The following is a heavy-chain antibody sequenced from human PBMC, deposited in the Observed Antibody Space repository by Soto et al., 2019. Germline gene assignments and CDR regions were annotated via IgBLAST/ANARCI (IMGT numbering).Heavy chain of an antibody. CDR3: ARSLGYSSSDWFDP. V-gene: IGHV1-18*01. J-gene: IGHJ5*02. Sequence: QVQLVQSGAEVKKPGASVKVSCKASGYTFTSYGITWVRQAPGQGLEWMGWISTYNGNTNYEQKLQGRVTMTTDTSTSTAYMELRSLRSNDTAVYYCARSLGYSSSDWFDPWGQGTLVTVSS. D-gene: IGHD6-6*01. CDR2: ISTYNGNT. CDR1: GYTFTSYG.